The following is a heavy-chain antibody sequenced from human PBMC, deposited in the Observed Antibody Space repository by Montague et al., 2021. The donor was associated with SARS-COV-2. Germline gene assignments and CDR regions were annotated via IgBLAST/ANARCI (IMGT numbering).Heavy chain of an antibody. CDR3: ARGGSWLYYFDY. Sequence: CAISGDSVPSNSAAWNWIRQSPSRGLEWLGRTYYRSKWYNDYAVXVKSRITINPDTSKNQFSLQLNSVTPEDTAVYYCARGGSWLYYFDYWGQGTLVTVSS. J-gene: IGHJ4*02. CDR2: TYYRSKWYN. D-gene: IGHD6-13*01. CDR1: GDSVPSNSAA. V-gene: IGHV6-1*01.